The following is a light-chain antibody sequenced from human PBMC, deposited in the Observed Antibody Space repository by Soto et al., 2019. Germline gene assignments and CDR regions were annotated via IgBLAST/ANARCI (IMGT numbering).Light chain of an antibody. CDR1: TSNLGAPYD. CDR3: RSFDSSLTASV. J-gene: IGLJ1*01. V-gene: IGLV1-40*01. CDR2: ANT. Sequence: QSVLTQPPSVSGAPGQRVTISCTGSTSNLGAPYDVHWYQQYPGTAPKLLIYANTDRPSGVPDRFSGSKSGTSASLAITGLQAEDEADYFCRSFDSSLTASVFGTGTKLTVL.